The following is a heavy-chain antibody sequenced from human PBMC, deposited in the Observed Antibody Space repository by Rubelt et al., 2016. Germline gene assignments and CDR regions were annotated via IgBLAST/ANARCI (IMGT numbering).Heavy chain of an antibody. J-gene: IGHJ3*02. Sequence: TFSSYGMHWVRQAPGKGLEWVAVIWYDGSNKYYADSVKGRFTISRDNSKNTLYLQMNSLRAEDTAVYYCAKGSMITFGGVIFAFDIWGQGTMVTVSS. CDR2: IWYDGSNK. CDR1: TFSSYG. D-gene: IGHD3-16*01. V-gene: IGHV3-33*06. CDR3: AKGSMITFGGVIFAFDI.